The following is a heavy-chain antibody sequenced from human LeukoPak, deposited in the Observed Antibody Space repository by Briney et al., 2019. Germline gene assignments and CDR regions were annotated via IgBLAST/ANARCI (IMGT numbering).Heavy chain of an antibody. CDR3: ARAGYYTYYYYMDV. CDR1: GGSFSGYY. CDR2: INHSGST. V-gene: IGHV4-34*01. D-gene: IGHD3-3*01. J-gene: IGHJ6*03. Sequence: SETLSLTCAVYGGSFSGYYWSWIRQPPGKGLEWIGEINHSGSTNYNPSLKSRVTISVDTSKNQFSLKQSSVTAADTAVYYCARAGYYTYYYYMDVWGKGTTVTVSS.